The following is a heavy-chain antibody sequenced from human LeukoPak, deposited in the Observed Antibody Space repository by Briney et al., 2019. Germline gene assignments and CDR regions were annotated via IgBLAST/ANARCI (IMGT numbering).Heavy chain of an antibody. J-gene: IGHJ4*02. D-gene: IGHD4-23*01. CDR2: ISGVGDST. Sequence: GGSLRLSSAATGFTFEDYAMHWVRQAPGKGLEWVSLISGVGDSTYYADSVKGRFTISRDNSKNSLYLQMNSLRTEDTALYYCAKDLIEINYGGNSHSSYWGQGTLVTVSS. CDR3: AKDLIEINYGGNSHSSY. CDR1: GFTFEDYA. V-gene: IGHV3-43*02.